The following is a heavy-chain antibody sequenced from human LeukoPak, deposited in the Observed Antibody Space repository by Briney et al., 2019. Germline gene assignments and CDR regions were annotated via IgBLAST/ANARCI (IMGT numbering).Heavy chain of an antibody. CDR2: IIPIFGSA. J-gene: IGHJ4*02. CDR1: GDIFSNSG. V-gene: IGHV1-69*01. Sequence: GSSVKVSCKASGDIFSNSGITWVRQAPGQGLEWMGGIIPIFGSANYAQKFQGRITVTADESTSTGYMELSSLRSEDTAMYFCARYALGSSYFDYWGQGTLVTVSS. D-gene: IGHD6-6*01. CDR3: ARYALGSSYFDY.